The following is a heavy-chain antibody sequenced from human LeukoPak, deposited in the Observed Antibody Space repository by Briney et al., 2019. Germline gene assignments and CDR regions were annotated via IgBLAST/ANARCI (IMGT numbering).Heavy chain of an antibody. CDR2: IKHDGSEK. V-gene: IGHV3-7*03. D-gene: IGHD3-10*01. CDR3: AKSRGVLYYFDS. Sequence: GGSLRLSCAASGFTFSRHWMTWVRQAPGKGLEWVANIKHDGSEKNYVDSVKGRFTIARDNSKNTLYLQMNSLRAEDTAVYYCAKSRGVLYYFDSWGQGTLVTVSS. J-gene: IGHJ4*02. CDR1: GFTFSRHW.